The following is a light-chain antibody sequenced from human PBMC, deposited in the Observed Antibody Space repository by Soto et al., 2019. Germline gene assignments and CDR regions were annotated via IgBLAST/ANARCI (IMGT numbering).Light chain of an antibody. Sequence: DLQLTQSPSSLSASVGDRVTITCRASQTINSYLNWYQQKPGKAPNLLIYTASNLQSGVPSRFSGSGSGTYFTLTISSLQPEDFATYYCHQSHSAPQTFGQGTKLQIK. CDR1: QTINSY. CDR3: HQSHSAPQT. V-gene: IGKV1-39*01. CDR2: TAS. J-gene: IGKJ2*01.